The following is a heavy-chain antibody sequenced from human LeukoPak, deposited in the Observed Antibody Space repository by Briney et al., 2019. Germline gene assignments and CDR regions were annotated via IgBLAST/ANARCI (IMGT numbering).Heavy chain of an antibody. D-gene: IGHD4-17*01. V-gene: IGHV3-23*01. CDR1: GFTFSSYA. J-gene: IGHJ4*02. CDR3: AKVVRWLRGAYFDY. CDR2: ISGSGGST. Sequence: PGGSLRLSCAASGFTFSSYAMSWVRQAPGKGLGWVSAISGSGGSTYYADSVKGRFTISRDNSKNTLYLQMNSLRAEDTAVYYCAKVVRWLRGAYFDYWGQGTLVTVSS.